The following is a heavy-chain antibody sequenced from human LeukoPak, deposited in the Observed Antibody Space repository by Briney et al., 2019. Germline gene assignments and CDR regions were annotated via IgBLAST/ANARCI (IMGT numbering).Heavy chain of an antibody. V-gene: IGHV3-23*01. CDR1: GFNFITYA. CDR2: ITNSGDKA. D-gene: IGHD5-18*01. J-gene: IGHJ4*02. Sequence: GGSLRLSCAASGFNFITYAMVWVRQAPGKGPEWVSSITNSGDKAYYADSVKGRFTISRDNPKNTLYLQMNSLRAEDTALYYCAKAGYSFGLDSWGQGTLVTVSS. CDR3: AKAGYSFGLDS.